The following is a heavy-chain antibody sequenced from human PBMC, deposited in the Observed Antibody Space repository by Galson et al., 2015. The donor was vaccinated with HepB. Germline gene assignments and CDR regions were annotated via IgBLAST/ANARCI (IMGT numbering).Heavy chain of an antibody. V-gene: IGHV1-18*01. CDR1: GYSFSSFG. D-gene: IGHD3-10*01. J-gene: IGHJ4*02. CDR3: ARATFWIREVISLETRFHY. CDR2: ISPYNDNT. Sequence: SVKVSCKASGYSFSSFGISWVRQAPGQGLEWMGSISPYNDNTYFAQNIQGRVNLTTDTSTSTAYMEMSSLTSDDTAVYYCARATFWIREVISLETRFHYWGQGTLVTVSS.